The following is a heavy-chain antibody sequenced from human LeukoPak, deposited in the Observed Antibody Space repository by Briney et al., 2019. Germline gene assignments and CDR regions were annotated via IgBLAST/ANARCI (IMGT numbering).Heavy chain of an antibody. D-gene: IGHD2-8*01. J-gene: IGHJ4*02. CDR2: ISWNSGGI. CDR1: GFTFDDYA. CDR3: AKDSCTNGICSRTFGY. Sequence: GGSLRLSCAASGFTFDDYAMHWVRQAPGKGLEWVSGISWNSGGIGYADSVKGRFTISRDNAKNSLYLQMNSLRAEDTALYYCAKDSCTNGICSRTFGYWGQGTLVTVSS. V-gene: IGHV3-9*01.